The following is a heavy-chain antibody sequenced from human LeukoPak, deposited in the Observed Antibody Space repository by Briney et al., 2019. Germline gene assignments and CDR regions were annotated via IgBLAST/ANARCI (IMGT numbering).Heavy chain of an antibody. CDR1: GFTFDDYA. CDR2: ISWNSGSI. J-gene: IGHJ4*02. V-gene: IGHV3-9*03. D-gene: IGHD3-22*01. CDR3: VKSIYYDSSGPFDY. Sequence: GGSLRLSCAASGFTFDDYAMHWVRQAPGKGLEWFSGISWNSGSIGYADSVKGRFTISRDNAKNSLYLQMNSLRPEDMALYYCVKSIYYDSSGPFDYWGQGTLVTVSS.